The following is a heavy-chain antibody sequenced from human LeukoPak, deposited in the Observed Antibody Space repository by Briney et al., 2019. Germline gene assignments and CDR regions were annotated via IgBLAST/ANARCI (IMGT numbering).Heavy chain of an antibody. V-gene: IGHV1-69*04. CDR3: ARSGDIVVVPAAMGGEPYFDY. J-gene: IGHJ4*02. CDR2: IIPILGIA. CDR1: GGTFSSYA. D-gene: IGHD2-2*01. Sequence: VASVKVSCKASGGTFSSYAISWVRQAPGQGLEWMGRIIPILGIANYAQKFQGRVTITADKSTSTAYMELSSLRSEDTAVYYCARSGDIVVVPAAMGGEPYFDYWGQGTLATVSS.